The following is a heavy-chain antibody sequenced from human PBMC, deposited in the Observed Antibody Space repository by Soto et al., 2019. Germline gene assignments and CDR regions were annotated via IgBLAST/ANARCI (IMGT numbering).Heavy chain of an antibody. Sequence: QVQLVQSGAEVKKPGASVKVSCKASGYTFTSYGISWVRQAPGQGLEWMGWISAYNGNTNYAKKLQGRDTMTTDTSTSTAYMELRSLRSDDTAVYYCARLLRGGSGWYGAWIDPWGQGTLVTVSS. V-gene: IGHV1-18*01. CDR3: ARLLRGGSGWYGAWIDP. CDR1: GYTFTSYG. J-gene: IGHJ5*02. CDR2: ISAYNGNT. D-gene: IGHD6-19*01.